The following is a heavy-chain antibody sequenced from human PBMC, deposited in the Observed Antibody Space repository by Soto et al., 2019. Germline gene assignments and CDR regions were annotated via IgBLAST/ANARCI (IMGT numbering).Heavy chain of an antibody. CDR3: AVGRYFDWLLFGPDY. D-gene: IGHD3-9*01. Sequence: SVKVSCKASGGTFSSYAISWVRQAPGQGLEWMGGIIPIFGTANYAQKFQGRVTITADKSTSTAYMKLSSLRSEDTAVYYCAVGRYFDWLLFGPDYWGQGTLVTVSS. CDR1: GGTFSSYA. V-gene: IGHV1-69*06. J-gene: IGHJ4*02. CDR2: IIPIFGTA.